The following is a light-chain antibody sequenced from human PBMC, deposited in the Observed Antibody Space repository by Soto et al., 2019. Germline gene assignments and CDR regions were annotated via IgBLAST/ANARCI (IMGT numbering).Light chain of an antibody. CDR2: ENT. J-gene: IGLJ3*02. CDR3: QYYDRSLSAWV. V-gene: IGLV1-40*01. Sequence: QSVLTQPPSVSGAPGQRVTISCTGSSSNIGAGYHVHWYQHLLGTAPKLLIFENTNRPSGVPDRFSGSKSGTSASLAITGPQAEDEGDYYCQYYDRSLSAWVFGGGTKLTVL. CDR1: SSNIGAGYH.